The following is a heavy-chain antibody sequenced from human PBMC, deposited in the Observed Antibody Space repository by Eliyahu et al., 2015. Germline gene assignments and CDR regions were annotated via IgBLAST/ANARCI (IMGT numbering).Heavy chain of an antibody. V-gene: IGHV3-48*03. CDR2: ISSSGSTI. Sequence: EVQLVESGGGLVQPGGSLXLSCAASGFTXXSYEMXWVRQAPGKGLGWVSYISSSGSTIYYADSVKGRFTISRDNAKNSLYLQMNSLRAEDTAVYYCAREGWGSSSTAFDIWGQGTMVTVSS. J-gene: IGHJ3*02. D-gene: IGHD6-6*01. CDR3: AREGWGSSSTAFDI. CDR1: GFTXXSYE.